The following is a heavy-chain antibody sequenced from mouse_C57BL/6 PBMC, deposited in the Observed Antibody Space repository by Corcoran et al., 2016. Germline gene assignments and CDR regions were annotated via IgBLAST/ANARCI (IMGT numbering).Heavy chain of an antibody. D-gene: IGHD2-4*01. CDR2: INTYSGVP. CDR1: GYTFTTYG. CDR3: ARWDYDVGYAMDY. J-gene: IGHJ4*01. V-gene: IGHV9-3*01. Sequence: QIQLVQSGPELKKPGETVKISCKASGYTFTTYGMSWVKQAPGKGLKWMGWINTYSGVPTYADDFKGRFAFSLETSASTAYLQINNLKNEDTATYFCARWDYDVGYAMDYWGQGTSVTVSS.